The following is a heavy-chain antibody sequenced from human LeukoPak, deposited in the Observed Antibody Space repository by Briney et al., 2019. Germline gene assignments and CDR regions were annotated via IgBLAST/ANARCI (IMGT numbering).Heavy chain of an antibody. Sequence: GGSLRLSCAASGFTFDDYAMHWVRQAPGKGLEWVSGISWNSGNIGYADSVKGRFTISRDNAKNSLYLQMNSLRAEDTALYYCVSLELPTYWGQGTLVTVSS. CDR3: VSLELPTY. D-gene: IGHD1-7*01. V-gene: IGHV3-9*01. CDR1: GFTFDDYA. CDR2: ISWNSGNI. J-gene: IGHJ4*02.